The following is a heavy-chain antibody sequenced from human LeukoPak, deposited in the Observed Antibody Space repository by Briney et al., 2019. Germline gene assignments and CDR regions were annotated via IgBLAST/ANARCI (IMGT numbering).Heavy chain of an antibody. Sequence: ASVKVSCKASGYTFTSYYMHWVRQAPGQGLEWMGIINPSGGSTSYAQKFQGRVTMTRDTSTSTVYMELSSLRSEDTAVYYCARDQAYCGGDCYFLLDYWGQGTLVTVSS. J-gene: IGHJ4*02. CDR3: ARDQAYCGGDCYFLLDY. CDR2: INPSGGST. V-gene: IGHV1-46*01. CDR1: GYTFTSYY. D-gene: IGHD2-21*02.